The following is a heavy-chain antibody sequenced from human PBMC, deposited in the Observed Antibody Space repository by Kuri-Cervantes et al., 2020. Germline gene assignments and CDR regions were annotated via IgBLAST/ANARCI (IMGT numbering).Heavy chain of an antibody. D-gene: IGHD3-22*01. V-gene: IGHV1-18*01. J-gene: IGHJ4*02. CDR3: ARVGYYYDSSGYLRWGVAFDY. CDR1: GYTFTSYG. CDR2: ISAYNGNT. Sequence: GESLKISCKASGYTFTSYGISWVRQAPGQGLEWMGWISAYNGNTNYAQKLQGRVTMTTDTSTSTAYMELRSLRSDDTAVYYCARVGYYYDSSGYLRWGVAFDYWGQGTLVTVSS.